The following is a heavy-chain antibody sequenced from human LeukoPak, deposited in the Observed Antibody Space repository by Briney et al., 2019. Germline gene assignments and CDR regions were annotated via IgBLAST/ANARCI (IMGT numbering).Heavy chain of an antibody. CDR2: NYYSGST. CDR1: GGSISSSSYY. J-gene: IGHJ4*02. D-gene: IGHD2-2*01. Sequence: SETLSLTCTVSGGSISSSSYYWGWIRQPPGKGLEWIGSNYYSGSTYYNPSLKSRVTISVDTSKNQFSLKLSSVTAADTAVYYCARQLVVPALDYWGQGTLVTVSS. CDR3: ARQLVVPALDY. V-gene: IGHV4-39*01.